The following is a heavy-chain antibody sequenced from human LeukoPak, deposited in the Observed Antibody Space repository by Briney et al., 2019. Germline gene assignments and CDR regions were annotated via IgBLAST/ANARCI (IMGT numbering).Heavy chain of an antibody. Sequence: SERLSCVVSRLTFSYFYMLCATHPPAKGREWGAVQRYDGSNRYKADSVKGRFTSSRDNSQYTLSLQMNSLRAEDTAVYFCVRVSSSTSCPDCYNMDVWGTGTTVTVSS. CDR3: VRVSSSTSCPDCYNMDV. J-gene: IGHJ6*03. CDR1: RLTFSYFY. D-gene: IGHD2-2*01. V-gene: IGHV3-33*08. CDR2: QRYDGSNR.